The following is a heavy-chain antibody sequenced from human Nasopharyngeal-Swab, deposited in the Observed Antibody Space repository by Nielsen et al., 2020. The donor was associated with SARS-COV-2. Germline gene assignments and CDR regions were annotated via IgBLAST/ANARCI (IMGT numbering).Heavy chain of an antibody. CDR3: ARARAYYYDSSSYSY. V-gene: IGHV4-34*01. J-gene: IGHJ4*02. Sequence: SETLSLTCAVYGGSFSGYYWSWFRQPPGKGLEWIGEINHSGSTNYNPSLKSRVTISVDTSKNQFSLKLSSVTAADTAVYYCARARAYYYDSSSYSYWGQGTLVTVSS. CDR1: GGSFSGYY. D-gene: IGHD3-22*01. CDR2: INHSGST.